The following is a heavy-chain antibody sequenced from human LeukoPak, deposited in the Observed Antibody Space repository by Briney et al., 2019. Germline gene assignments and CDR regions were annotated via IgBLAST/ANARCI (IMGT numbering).Heavy chain of an antibody. CDR3: AKDPLLVRGFDY. V-gene: IGHV3-23*01. J-gene: IGHJ4*02. CDR2: ISGSGGST. Sequence: GGSLRLSCAASGFTFSSYAMSWVRQAPGKGLEWVSAISGSGGSTYYADSVKGRFTISRDNSKNTLYLQMDSLRAEDTAVYYCAKDPLLVRGFDYWGQGTLVTVSS. D-gene: IGHD3-10*01. CDR1: GFTFSSYA.